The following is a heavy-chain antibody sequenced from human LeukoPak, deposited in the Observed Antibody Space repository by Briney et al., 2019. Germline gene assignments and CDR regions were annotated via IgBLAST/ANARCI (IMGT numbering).Heavy chain of an antibody. V-gene: IGHV3-74*01. Sequence: GGSLRLSCTASVFSFSGHWMHWARQLPGKGLVWVSRISPTGSTTSYADSVKGRFTVSRDNAKNTLYLQVNNLRAEDTAVYYCARGPNSNWSGLDFWGQGTLLTVSS. D-gene: IGHD6-6*01. J-gene: IGHJ4*02. CDR1: VFSFSGHW. CDR3: ARGPNSNWSGLDF. CDR2: ISPTGSTT.